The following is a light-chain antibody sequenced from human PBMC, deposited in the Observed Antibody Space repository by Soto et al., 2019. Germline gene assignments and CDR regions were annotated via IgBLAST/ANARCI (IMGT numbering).Light chain of an antibody. J-gene: IGKJ4*01. CDR3: LRSTLPLT. CDR2: KVS. V-gene: IGKV2-30*01. CDR1: ESLVYTDGNIY. Sequence: VTMTQSPLSLVVTLGQPAAISCRSSESLVYTDGNIYLNWFHQRPGQSPRRLINKVSNRDSGVPDRFSGSGSDTDFTLRISRVEAEDVGVYYCLRSTLPLTFGGGTKVEIK.